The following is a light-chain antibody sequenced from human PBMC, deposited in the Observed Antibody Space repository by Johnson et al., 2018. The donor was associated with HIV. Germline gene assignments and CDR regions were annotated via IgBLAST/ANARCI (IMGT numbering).Light chain of an antibody. CDR2: DNN. CDR1: SSNIGKNY. V-gene: IGLV1-51*01. Sequence: QSVLTQPPSVSAAPGQKVTISCSGSSSNIGKNYVSWYQQLPGTAPKLLIYDNNKRPSGIPDRFSGSKSGTSATLGITGLQTGAEADYYCGTWDSSLSAGVFGTGTKVTSL. J-gene: IGLJ1*01. CDR3: GTWDSSLSAGV.